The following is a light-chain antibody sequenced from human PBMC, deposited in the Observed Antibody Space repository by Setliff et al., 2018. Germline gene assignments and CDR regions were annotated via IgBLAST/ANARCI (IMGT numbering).Light chain of an antibody. CDR1: SSDVGYYNY. V-gene: IGLV2-14*01. J-gene: IGLJ1*01. Sequence: QSVLTQPASVSGSPGQSITISCTGTSSDVGYYNYVSWYQQHPGEAPQLKIYEVSNRPSGVSDRFTGSKSGNTASLTISGLQAGDEADYYCSSHSSTGTDVFGTGTKVTV. CDR2: EVS. CDR3: SSHSSTGTDV.